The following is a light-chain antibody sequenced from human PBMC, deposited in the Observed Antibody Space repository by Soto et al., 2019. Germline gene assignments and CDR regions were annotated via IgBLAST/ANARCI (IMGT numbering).Light chain of an antibody. J-gene: IGKJ2*01. V-gene: IGKV1-39*01. CDR1: QSITTY. CDR2: GAS. Sequence: DIQMTQSPSSLSASVGDSVTITCRARQSITTYLTWYQQKPGKATELLIYGASNLQSGVPSRVSGSGSGTDFTLPISTLQPEDFAIYYCQHSYSNPYTFGLGTKLEIK. CDR3: QHSYSNPYT.